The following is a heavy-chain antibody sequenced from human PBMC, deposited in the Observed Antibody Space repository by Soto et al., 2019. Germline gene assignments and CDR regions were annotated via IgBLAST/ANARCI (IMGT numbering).Heavy chain of an antibody. V-gene: IGHV4-34*01. D-gene: IGHD3-10*01. J-gene: IGHJ6*02. CDR2: VNHIGDT. CDR1: GGTFSGYS. CDR3: ARGAYYGPGAMDG. Sequence: QVQLQQWGAGLLKPSETLSLTCAVYGGTFSGYSWNWIRQPPGKGLEWIGEVNHIGDTRYSPSLKSRVTLSADTSKNQFSLKLSSVTAADTAVYYCARGAYYGPGAMDGWGQGTTVTVSS.